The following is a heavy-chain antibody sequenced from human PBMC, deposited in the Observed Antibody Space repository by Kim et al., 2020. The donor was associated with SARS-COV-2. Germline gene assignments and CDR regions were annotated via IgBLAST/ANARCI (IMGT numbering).Heavy chain of an antibody. CDR2: IYTSGST. J-gene: IGHJ6*02. V-gene: IGHV4-61*02. CDR3: ARDNNYDYVWGSSYGMDV. D-gene: IGHD3-16*01. CDR1: GGSISSGSYY. Sequence: SETLSLTCTVSGGSISSGSYYWSWIRQPAGKGLEWIGRIYTSGSTNYNPSLKSRVTISVDTSKNQFSLKLSSVTAADTAVYYCARDNNYDYVWGSSYGMDVWGQGTTVTVSS.